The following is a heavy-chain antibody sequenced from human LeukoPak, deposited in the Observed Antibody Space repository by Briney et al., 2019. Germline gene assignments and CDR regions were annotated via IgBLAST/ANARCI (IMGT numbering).Heavy chain of an antibody. Sequence: ASVKVSCKASGYTFTGYYMHWVRQAPGQGLEWMGWINPDSGGTNYAQKFQGRVTMTRDASITTAYMELSSLRSDDTAVYYCARDGNFGYWGQGTLVTVSS. CDR2: INPDSGGT. D-gene: IGHD1-26*01. V-gene: IGHV1-2*02. CDR3: ARDGNFGY. J-gene: IGHJ4*02. CDR1: GYTFTGYY.